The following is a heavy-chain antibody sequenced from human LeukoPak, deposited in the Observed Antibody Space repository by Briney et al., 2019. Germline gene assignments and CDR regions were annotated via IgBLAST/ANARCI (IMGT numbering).Heavy chain of an antibody. CDR1: GFTVSSNY. V-gene: IGHV3-43*02. Sequence: SGGSLRLSCAASGFTVSSNYMSWVRQAPGKGLEWVSLISGDGGSTYYADSVKGRFTISRDNSKDSLYLQMNSLRTEDTALYYCAKGVVVAATPEWYFDLWGRGTLVTVSS. CDR2: ISGDGGST. CDR3: AKGVVVAATPEWYFDL. D-gene: IGHD2-15*01. J-gene: IGHJ2*01.